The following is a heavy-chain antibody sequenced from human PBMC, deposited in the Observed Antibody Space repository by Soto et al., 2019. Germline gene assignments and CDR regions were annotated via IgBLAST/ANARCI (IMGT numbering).Heavy chain of an antibody. CDR2: ISYDGSNK. V-gene: IGHV3-30*18. Sequence: QVQLVESGGGVVQPGRSLRLSCAASGFTFSSYGMHWVRQAPGKGLEWVAVISYDGSNKYYADSVKGRFTISRDNSKNTLYLQMNSLRAEDTAVYYCAKLQLGNAFDIWGQGTMVTVSS. J-gene: IGHJ3*02. CDR3: AKLQLGNAFDI. CDR1: GFTFSSYG. D-gene: IGHD1-1*01.